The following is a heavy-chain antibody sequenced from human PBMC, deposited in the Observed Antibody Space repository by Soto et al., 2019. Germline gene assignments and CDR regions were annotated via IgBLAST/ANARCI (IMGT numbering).Heavy chain of an antibody. V-gene: IGHV3-53*04. D-gene: IGHD2-8*01. J-gene: IGHJ4*02. CDR1: GFTVSSNY. Sequence: PGGSLRLSCAASGFTVSSNYMSWVRQAPGKGLEWVSVIYSGGSTYYADSVKGRFTISRHNSKNTLYLQMNSLRAEDTAVYYCARGRGYCTNGVCYTIGPLDYWGQGTLVTVSS. CDR3: ARGRGYCTNGVCYTIGPLDY. CDR2: IYSGGST.